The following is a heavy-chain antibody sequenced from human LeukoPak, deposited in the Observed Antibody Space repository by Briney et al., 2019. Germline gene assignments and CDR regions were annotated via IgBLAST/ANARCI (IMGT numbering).Heavy chain of an antibody. D-gene: IGHD1-26*01. CDR1: GGSFSDYY. V-gene: IGHV4-34*01. J-gene: IGHJ4*02. CDR2: INHSGST. Sequence: SETLSLTCAVYGGSFSDYYWSWIRQPPGKGLEWIGEINHSGSTNYNPSLKSRVTISVDTSKNQFSLKLSSVTAADTAVYYCARALLVGTTEEFGYWGQGTLVTVSS. CDR3: ARALLVGTTEEFGY.